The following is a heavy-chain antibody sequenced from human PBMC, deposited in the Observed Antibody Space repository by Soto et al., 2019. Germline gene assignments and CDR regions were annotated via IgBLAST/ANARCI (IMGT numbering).Heavy chain of an antibody. CDR3: ARARVEGTYYYYYGMDV. V-gene: IGHV4-30-2*01. Sequence: QLQLQESGSGLVKPSQTLSLTCAVSGGSISSGGYSWSWIRQPPGKGLEWIGYSYHSGSTYYNPSLKSRVTISVDRSKNQFSLKLSSVTAADTAVYYCARARVEGTYYYYYGMDVWGQGTTVTVSS. D-gene: IGHD3-10*01. CDR2: SYHSGST. CDR1: GGSISSGGYS. J-gene: IGHJ6*02.